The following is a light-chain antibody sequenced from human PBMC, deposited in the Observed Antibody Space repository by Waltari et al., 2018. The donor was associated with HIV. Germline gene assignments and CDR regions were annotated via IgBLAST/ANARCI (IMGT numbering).Light chain of an antibody. CDR3: MQATQFPRS. Sequence: VMTQTPLSSRVTLGPPASIPCRSSHSLVHLDGNTYVVWYQERPGQPQRLVVSRVNWRLSGVPDRFSVGGARTDFTLKIKRVEAEDVGLYFCMQATQFPRSFGQGTKLEI. CDR2: RVN. J-gene: IGKJ2*01. CDR1: HSLVHLDGNTY. V-gene: IGKV2-24*01.